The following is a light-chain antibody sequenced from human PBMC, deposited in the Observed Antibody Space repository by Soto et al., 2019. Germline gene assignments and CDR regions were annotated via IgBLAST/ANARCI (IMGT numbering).Light chain of an antibody. V-gene: IGKV3-20*01. J-gene: IGKJ5*01. CDR3: QQYTGPPTT. CDR2: GAS. Sequence: EIVMTQSPATLSVSPGERATLSCRASQTVSSNYLAWCQQRPGQAPRLLIYGASTRAAGIPDRFSGSGSGTDFTLTITRLEPEDSAVYFCQQYTGPPTTFG. CDR1: QTVSSNY.